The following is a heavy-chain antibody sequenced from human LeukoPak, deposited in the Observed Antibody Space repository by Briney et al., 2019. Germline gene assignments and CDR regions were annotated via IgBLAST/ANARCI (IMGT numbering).Heavy chain of an antibody. V-gene: IGHV1-18*01. J-gene: IGHJ4*02. CDR2: ISAYNGNT. Sequence: ASVKGSCKATGYTFISYGISWVRQAPGQGLEWMGWISAYNGNTNYAQKFQGRVTMTTDTSTSTSYMELRSLRSDDTAVYYCARGEVGGSYGIAFDYWGQGTLVTVSS. D-gene: IGHD1-26*01. CDR1: GYTFISYG. CDR3: ARGEVGGSYGIAFDY.